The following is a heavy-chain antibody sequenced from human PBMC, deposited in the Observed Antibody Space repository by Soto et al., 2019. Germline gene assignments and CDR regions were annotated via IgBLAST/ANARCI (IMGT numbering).Heavy chain of an antibody. Sequence: GGSLRLSCAASGFTFSTYAMNWVRQAPGKGLEWVSTISVSGDYTYYADSVKGRFTISRDNSKNTQYLQMNSLRADDTAMYYCATRHLSFCSGGTCKPYYFWGQGALVTVSS. CDR2: ISVSGDYT. V-gene: IGHV3-23*01. CDR3: ATRHLSFCSGGTCKPYYF. D-gene: IGHD2-15*01. J-gene: IGHJ4*02. CDR1: GFTFSTYA.